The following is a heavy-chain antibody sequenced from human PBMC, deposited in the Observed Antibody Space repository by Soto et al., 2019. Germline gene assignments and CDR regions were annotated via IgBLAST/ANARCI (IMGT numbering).Heavy chain of an antibody. CDR2: ISDGGST. Sequence: PSETLSLTCTVSGASITTDYWSWIRQPPGKGLEYIAYISDGGSTYYNPSLNSRVTISLDTSRNQFSLKLTSVTAEDTAVYYCAAAVLRYFDWLFPTLFDYWGQGTLVTVSS. D-gene: IGHD3-9*01. CDR3: AAAVLRYFDWLFPTLFDY. V-gene: IGHV4-59*12. CDR1: GASITTDY. J-gene: IGHJ4*02.